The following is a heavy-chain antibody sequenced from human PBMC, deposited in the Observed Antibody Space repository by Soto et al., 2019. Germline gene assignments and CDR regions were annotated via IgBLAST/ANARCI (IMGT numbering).Heavy chain of an antibody. V-gene: IGHV3-23*01. CDR1: GLTFSTYA. CDR3: TGGPSTDILSGFDH. Sequence: GGSLRLSCAASGLTFSTYAMSWVRQPPGKGLECVSSISGNSDTTAYTDSVKGRFTISRDNSKNTLYLQMNSLRAEDTAVYYCTGGPSTDILSGFDHWGQGTQVTVSS. D-gene: IGHD6-25*01. J-gene: IGHJ4*02. CDR2: ISGNSDTT.